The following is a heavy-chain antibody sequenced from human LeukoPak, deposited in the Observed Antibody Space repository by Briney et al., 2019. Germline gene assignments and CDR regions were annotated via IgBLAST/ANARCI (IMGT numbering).Heavy chain of an antibody. CDR2: ISSSTSTI. CDR3: ARVLRYCSGGNCYSGGLGYMDV. CDR1: GFTFSTYS. Sequence: GGSLRLSCAASGFTFSTYSMNWVRQAPGKGLEWVSYISSSTSTIYYADSVKGRFTISRDNAKNSLFLQMNSLRAEDTAVYYCARVLRYCSGGNCYSGGLGYMDVWGKGTTVTISS. D-gene: IGHD2-15*01. J-gene: IGHJ6*03. V-gene: IGHV3-48*01.